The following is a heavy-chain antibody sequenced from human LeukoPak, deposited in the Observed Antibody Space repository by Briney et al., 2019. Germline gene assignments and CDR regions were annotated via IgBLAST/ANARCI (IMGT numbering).Heavy chain of an antibody. CDR1: GGPFSGYY. CDR2: IIHSGST. V-gene: IGHV4-34*12. J-gene: IGHJ4*02. Sequence: SETLSLTCAVYGGPFSGYYWTWIRQSPGKGLEWIGEIIHSGSTNYNPSLKSRVTISVDTSKNQFSLKLSSVTAADTAVYHCARDPGDCSNGVCYLFDYWGQGTLVTVSS. D-gene: IGHD2-8*01. CDR3: ARDPGDCSNGVCYLFDY.